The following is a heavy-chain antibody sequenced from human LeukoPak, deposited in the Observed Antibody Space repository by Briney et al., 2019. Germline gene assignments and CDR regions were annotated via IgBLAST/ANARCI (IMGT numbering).Heavy chain of an antibody. CDR1: GFTFSSCG. CDR2: ISGSGGST. J-gene: IGHJ3*02. V-gene: IGHV3-23*01. Sequence: SGGSLRLSCATSGFTFSSCGMSWVRQAPGKGLEWVSAISGSGGSTYYADSVKGRFTISRDNAKNSLYLQMNSLRAEDTAVYYCAREKHDAFDIWGEGTMVTVSS. CDR3: AREKHDAFDI.